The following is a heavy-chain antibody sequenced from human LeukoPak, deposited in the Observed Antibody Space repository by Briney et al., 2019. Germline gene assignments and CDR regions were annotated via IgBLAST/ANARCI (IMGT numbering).Heavy chain of an antibody. CDR3: TRVGYIDEGIDY. D-gene: IGHD5-24*01. CDR1: GFRFSGYS. Sequence: GGSLRLSCAASGFRFSGYSMNWVRQAPGKGLEWVANIKQDGSKKSYVDSVKGRFTISRDNAKNSLYLQMNSLRAEDTAIYYCTRVGYIDEGIDYWGQGTLVTVSS. J-gene: IGHJ4*02. CDR2: IKQDGSKK. V-gene: IGHV3-7*04.